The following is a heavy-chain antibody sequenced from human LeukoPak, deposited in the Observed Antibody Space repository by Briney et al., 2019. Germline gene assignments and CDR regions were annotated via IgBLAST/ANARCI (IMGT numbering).Heavy chain of an antibody. CDR2: INSDGSST. CDR1: GFTFSSYC. CDR3: ARVRGELLWFGELPMPNNWFDP. Sequence: PGGSLRLSCAASGFTFSSYCMHWVRQAPGKGLVWVSRINSDGSSTSYADSVKGRFTISRDNAKNTLYLQMNSLRAEDTAVYYCARVRGELLWFGELPMPNNWFDPWGQGTLVTVSS. V-gene: IGHV3-74*01. J-gene: IGHJ5*02. D-gene: IGHD3-10*01.